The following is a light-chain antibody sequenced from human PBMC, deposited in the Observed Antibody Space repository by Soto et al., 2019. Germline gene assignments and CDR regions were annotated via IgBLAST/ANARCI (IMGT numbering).Light chain of an antibody. Sequence: QSALTQPASVSGSPGQSITISCTGTSSDVGNHNFVSWYQHHPGKAPKLMIYEGGKRPSGVSSRFSGSKSGNTASLTISGLQAEDEADYYCCSYAGTGTFLFGGGTKLTVL. CDR1: SSDVGNHNF. V-gene: IGLV2-23*03. CDR3: CSYAGTGTFL. CDR2: EGG. J-gene: IGLJ3*02.